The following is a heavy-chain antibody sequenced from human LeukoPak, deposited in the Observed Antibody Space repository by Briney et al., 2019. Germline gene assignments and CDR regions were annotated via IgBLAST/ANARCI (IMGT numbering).Heavy chain of an antibody. J-gene: IGHJ1*01. Sequence: PGGSLRLSCAASGFTFSSYGMHWVRQAPGKGLEWVAFIRYDGSNKYYADSVKGRFTISRDNSKNTLYLQMNSLRAEDTAVYYCARGRIVAAGTWVSAEYFQHWGQGTLVTVSS. CDR1: GFTFSSYG. CDR3: ARGRIVAAGTWVSAEYFQH. CDR2: IRYDGSNK. D-gene: IGHD6-13*01. V-gene: IGHV3-30*02.